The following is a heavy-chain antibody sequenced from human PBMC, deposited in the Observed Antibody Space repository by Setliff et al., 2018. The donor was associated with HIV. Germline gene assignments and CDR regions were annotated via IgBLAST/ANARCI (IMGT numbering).Heavy chain of an antibody. CDR1: SGSSSGYY. J-gene: IGHJ5*02. CDR3: GGSYFYDSSGFYSNNWFDP. Sequence: PSETLSLTCAVYSGSSSGYYWSWIRQPPGKGLEWIGEINHSGSTKYNPSLKSRVTISIDTSKNQFSLKLTSVTAADTAVYYCGGSYFYDSSGFYSNNWFDPWGQGTLVTVSS. CDR2: INHSGST. D-gene: IGHD3-22*01. V-gene: IGHV4-34*01.